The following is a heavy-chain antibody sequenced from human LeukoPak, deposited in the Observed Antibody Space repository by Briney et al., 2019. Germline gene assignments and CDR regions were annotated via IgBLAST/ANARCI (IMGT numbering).Heavy chain of an antibody. Sequence: GGSLRLSCAASGFTFSNYAMSWVRQSPEKALEWVSSLSGSGGKTFYADSVRGRFTIARDTSKNTLYLQMNSLNAEDTAVYYGAKRYAGASIRSEYYFDHWGQGTLVTVSS. CDR2: LSGSGGKT. CDR3: AKRYAGASIRSEYYFDH. CDR1: GFTFSNYA. D-gene: IGHD1-26*01. J-gene: IGHJ4*02. V-gene: IGHV3-23*01.